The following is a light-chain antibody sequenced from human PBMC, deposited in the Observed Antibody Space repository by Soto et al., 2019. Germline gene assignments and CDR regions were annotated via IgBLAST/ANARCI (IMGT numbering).Light chain of an antibody. Sequence: DIQVTQSPSSLSASVGDRVTITCRASQGIDNYLAWIQQRPGKAPRSLIYAASNLHGGVPSKFSASGSGTDFTLTISSLQPEDFATYYCQQYRTYPFTFVPGTKV. J-gene: IGKJ3*01. CDR1: QGIDNY. CDR2: AAS. V-gene: IGKV1-16*02. CDR3: QQYRTYPFT.